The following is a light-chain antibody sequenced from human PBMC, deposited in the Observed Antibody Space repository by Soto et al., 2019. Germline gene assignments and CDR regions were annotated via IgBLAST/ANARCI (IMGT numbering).Light chain of an antibody. CDR1: ESVTNY. CDR2: DVS. V-gene: IGKV3-11*01. CDR3: RQRSDWTWT. Sequence: EIVLTQSPATLSLSPGERGTLSCRASESVTNYLAWYPQKPGQAPRLIVYDVSNRETGIPARFSGGGSGPEFTLTISNLEPEDFEVYDCRQRSDWTWTFGQGTKVDI. J-gene: IGKJ1*01.